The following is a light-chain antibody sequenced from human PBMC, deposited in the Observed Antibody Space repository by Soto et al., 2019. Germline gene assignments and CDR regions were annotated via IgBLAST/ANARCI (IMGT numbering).Light chain of an antibody. CDR2: DVS. J-gene: IGLJ1*01. Sequence: QSALTQPRSVSGSPGQSVTISWTGTSSDVGGYNYVSWYQQHPGKAPKLMINDVSKRPSGVPDRFSGSKSGNTASLTISGLQAEDEADYYCCSYAGSYVVFGTGTKVTVL. V-gene: IGLV2-11*01. CDR1: SSDVGGYNY. CDR3: CSYAGSYVV.